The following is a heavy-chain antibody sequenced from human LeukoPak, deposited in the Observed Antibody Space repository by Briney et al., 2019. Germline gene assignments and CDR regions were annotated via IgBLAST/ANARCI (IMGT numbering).Heavy chain of an antibody. D-gene: IGHD1-20*01. J-gene: IGHJ4*02. Sequence: PSETLSLTCAVYGGSFSGYYWSWIRQPPGKGLEWIREINHSGSTNYNPSLKSRVTISVDTSKNQFSLKLSSVNAADTAVYYCARVRYNWNGGYFDYWGQGTLVTVSS. V-gene: IGHV4-34*01. CDR1: GGSFSGYY. CDR3: ARVRYNWNGGYFDY. CDR2: INHSGST.